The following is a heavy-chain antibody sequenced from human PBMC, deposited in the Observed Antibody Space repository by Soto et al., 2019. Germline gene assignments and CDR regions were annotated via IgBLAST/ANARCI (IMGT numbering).Heavy chain of an antibody. CDR3: AKDGDTYYYDSSFWFDY. Sequence: SLRLSCAASGFTFSSYGMHWVRQAPGKGLEWVAVISYDGSNKYYADSVKGRFTISRDNSKNTLYLQMNSLRAEDTAVYYCAKDGDTYYYDSSFWFDYWGQGTLVTVSS. D-gene: IGHD3-22*01. V-gene: IGHV3-30*18. J-gene: IGHJ4*02. CDR1: GFTFSSYG. CDR2: ISYDGSNK.